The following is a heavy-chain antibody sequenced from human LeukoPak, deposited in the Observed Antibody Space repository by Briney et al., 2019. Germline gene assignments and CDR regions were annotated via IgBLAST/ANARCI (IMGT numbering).Heavy chain of an antibody. CDR2: IYYSGST. Sequence: SETLSLTCTVSGGSISSYYWSWIRQPPGKGLEWIGYIYYSGSTNYNPSLKSRVTISVDTSKNQFSLKLSSVTAADTAVYYCARDLGQQLVQRSHYYYCMDVWGKGTTVTVSS. CDR3: ARDLGQQLVQRSHYYYCMDV. J-gene: IGHJ6*04. D-gene: IGHD6-13*01. V-gene: IGHV4-59*01. CDR1: GGSISSYY.